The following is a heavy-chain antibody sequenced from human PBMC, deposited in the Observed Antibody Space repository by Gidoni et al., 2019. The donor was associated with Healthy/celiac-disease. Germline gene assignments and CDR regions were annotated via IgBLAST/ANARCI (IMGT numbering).Heavy chain of an antibody. CDR2: ILPIFGTA. CDR1: GGTFSSSA. D-gene: IGHD2-2*01. CDR3: ARESGIVVVPAAPNWFDP. J-gene: IGHJ5*02. V-gene: IGHV1-69*06. Sequence: QVQLVQSGAEVKKPGSSVKVSCKASGGTFSSSANSWVRQAPGQGFEWMGGILPIFGTANSAQKFQGRVTITADNSTSTAYMERRSLRSEDTAVYYCARESGIVVVPAAPNWFDPWGQGTLVTVSS.